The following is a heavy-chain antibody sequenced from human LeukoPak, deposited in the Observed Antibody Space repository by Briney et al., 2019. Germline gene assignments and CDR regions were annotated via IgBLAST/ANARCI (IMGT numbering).Heavy chain of an antibody. J-gene: IGHJ4*02. D-gene: IGHD3-10*01. CDR2: INHSGST. Sequence: SETLSLTCTVSGYSISSGDYWGWIRQPPGKGLEWIGEINHSGSTNYNPSLKSRVTISVDTSKNQFSLKLSSVTAADTAVYYCARRYPPFYGSGSYYNGVFVYFDYWGQGTLVTVSS. CDR3: ARRYPPFYGSGSYYNGVFVYFDY. CDR1: GYSISSGDY. V-gene: IGHV4-38-2*02.